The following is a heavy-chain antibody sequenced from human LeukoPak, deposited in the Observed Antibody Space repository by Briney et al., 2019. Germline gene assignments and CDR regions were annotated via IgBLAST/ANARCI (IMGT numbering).Heavy chain of an antibody. CDR2: ISGSGGDT. V-gene: IGHV3-23*01. D-gene: IGHD1-26*01. CDR3: AKKGATTGDFDY. J-gene: IGHJ4*02. CDR1: GFTFSTYW. Sequence: PGGSLRLSCTASGFTFSTYWMNWVRQAPGKGPEWVSAISGSGGDTYYADSVKGRFTISRDNSKNTLYLQMNSLRAEDTAVYYCAKKGATTGDFDYWGQGTLVTVSS.